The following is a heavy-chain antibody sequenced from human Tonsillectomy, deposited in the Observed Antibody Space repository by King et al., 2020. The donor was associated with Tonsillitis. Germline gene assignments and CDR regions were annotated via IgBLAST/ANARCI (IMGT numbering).Heavy chain of an antibody. CDR2: ISSSSSYI. V-gene: IGHV3-21*01. CDR3: ARDGSDFFDY. D-gene: IGHD5-12*01. CDR1: GFTFSSYT. Sequence: VQLVESGGGPVKPGGSLRLSCAASGFTFSSYTVNWVRQAPGKGLEWVSSISSSSSYIYYADSVKGRFTISRDSAKNSLYLQMNSLRAEDTAVYYCARDGSDFFDYWGQGTLVTVSS. J-gene: IGHJ4*02.